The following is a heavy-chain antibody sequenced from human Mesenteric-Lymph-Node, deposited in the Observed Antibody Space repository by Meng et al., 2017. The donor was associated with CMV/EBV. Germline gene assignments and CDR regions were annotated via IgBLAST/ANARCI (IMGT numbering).Heavy chain of an antibody. CDR3: AKDRLTTARYYAMDV. V-gene: IGHV1-18*01. Sequence: ASVKVSCKASGYTFTYYGITWVRQAPGQGLEWMGWISVYNGNTNYAPKLQGRVTMTTDTSTGTAYMELTSLRSDDTAVYYCAKDRLTTARYYAMDVWGQGTTVTVSS. CDR1: GYTFTYYG. D-gene: IGHD4-17*01. J-gene: IGHJ6*02. CDR2: ISVYNGNT.